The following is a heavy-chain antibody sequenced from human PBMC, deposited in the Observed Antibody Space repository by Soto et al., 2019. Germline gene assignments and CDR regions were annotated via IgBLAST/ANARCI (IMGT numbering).Heavy chain of an antibody. CDR3: ARAVVAALCTVHNWFDP. CDR2: IIPIFGTA. J-gene: IGHJ5*02. V-gene: IGHV1-69*01. CDR1: GGTFSSYA. Sequence: QVQLVQSGAEVKKPGSSVKVSCKASGGTFSSYAINWVRQAPGQGLERMGGIIPIFGTANYAQKFQGRVTITADESTSTAYMELSSLRSEDTAVYYCARAVVAALCTVHNWFDPWGQGTLVTVSS. D-gene: IGHD6-13*01.